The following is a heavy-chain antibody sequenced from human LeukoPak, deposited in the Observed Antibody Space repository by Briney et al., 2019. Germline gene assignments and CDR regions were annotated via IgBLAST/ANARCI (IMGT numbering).Heavy chain of an antibody. D-gene: IGHD1-7*01. CDR1: GGSFSGYY. CDR2: INHSGST. CDR3: ARGRSGTGTTPDY. Sequence: PSETLSLTCAVYGGSFSGYYWSWIRQPPGKGLEWIGEINHSGSTNYNPSLKSRVTISVDTSKNQFSLKLSSVTAADTAVYYCARGRSGTGTTPDYWGQGTLVTVSS. V-gene: IGHV4-34*01. J-gene: IGHJ4*02.